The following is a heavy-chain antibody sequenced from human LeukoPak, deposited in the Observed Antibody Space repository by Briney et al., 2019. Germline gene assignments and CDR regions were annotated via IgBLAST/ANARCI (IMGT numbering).Heavy chain of an antibody. D-gene: IGHD3-22*01. CDR2: IYHSGSI. V-gene: IGHV4-38-2*02. CDR3: ARSTPADYYDSSGKPFDI. J-gene: IGHJ3*02. Sequence: SETLSLTCTVSGYSLSSGYYWGWIRQPPGKGLEWIGTIYHSGSIYYNLSLKSGVTISVDTSKNQFSLKLSSVTAADTAVYYCARSTPADYYDSSGKPFDIWGQGTVVTVSS. CDR1: GYSLSSGYY.